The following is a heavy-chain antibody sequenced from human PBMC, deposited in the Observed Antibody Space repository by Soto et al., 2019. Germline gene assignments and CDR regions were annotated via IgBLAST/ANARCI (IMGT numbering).Heavy chain of an antibody. CDR3: ARDTTSGSYWDY. V-gene: IGHV4-59*01. Sequence: QVQLQESGPGLVKPSETLSLTCTVSGGSISTYYWSWLRQPPGKGLEWIGYIYHSGGTTYNPSLESRVTISVDTCKNQFSLKLYSVTAADTAVYYCARDTTSGSYWDYWGQGTLVTVSS. CDR2: IYHSGGT. CDR1: GGSISTYY. J-gene: IGHJ4*02. D-gene: IGHD1-26*01.